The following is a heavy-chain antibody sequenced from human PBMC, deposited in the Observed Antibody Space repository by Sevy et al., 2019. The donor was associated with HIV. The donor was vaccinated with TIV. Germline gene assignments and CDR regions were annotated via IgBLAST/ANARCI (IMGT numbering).Heavy chain of an antibody. D-gene: IGHD6-25*01. CDR3: AAAAGTDILGYYFDS. CDR1: GDSIISSRW. CDR2: MYHRGTT. J-gene: IGHJ4*02. V-gene: IGHV4-4*02. Sequence: SDSLSLTCTVSGDSIISSRWWSWFRQSPGKGLEWIGDMYHRGTTNYSPSLKNRVIMSVDKSKSQFSLKLTSVTAADTAVYYCAAAAGTDILGYYFDSWGQGIPVTVSS.